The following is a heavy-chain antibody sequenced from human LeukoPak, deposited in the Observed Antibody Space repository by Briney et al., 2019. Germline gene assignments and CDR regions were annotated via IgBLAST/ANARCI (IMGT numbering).Heavy chain of an antibody. J-gene: IGHJ6*02. CDR2: ISDSGGST. CDR3: VRGYSFGPYGMDV. V-gene: IGHV3-64D*09. Sequence: GGSLRPSCSASGFPFSSNAMHWVRQAPGKGLEYVSAISDSGGSTYYADSVKGRFTISRDNSKNTLYLQMSSLRAEDTAVYFCVRGYSFGPYGMDVWGQGTTVTVSS. CDR1: GFPFSSNA. D-gene: IGHD2-15*01.